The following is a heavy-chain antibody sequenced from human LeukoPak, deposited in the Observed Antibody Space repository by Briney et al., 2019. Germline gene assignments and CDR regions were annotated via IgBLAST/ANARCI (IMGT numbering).Heavy chain of an antibody. CDR1: GDSVSSNSAA. V-gene: IGHV6-1*01. J-gene: IGHJ6*03. CDR3: ARDWESSYNWNDGYYFYYMDV. CDR2: TYYRSKWYN. D-gene: IGHD1-1*01. Sequence: SQTLSLTCAISGDSVSSNSAAWNWVRQSPSRGLEWLGRTYYRSKWYNDYAVSVKSRITINPDTSKNQFSLQLNSVTPEDTAVYYCARDWESSYNWNDGYYFYYMDVWGKGTTVTVSS.